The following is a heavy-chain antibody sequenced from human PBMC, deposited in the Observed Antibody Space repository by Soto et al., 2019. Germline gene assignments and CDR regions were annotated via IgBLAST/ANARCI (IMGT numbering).Heavy chain of an antibody. Sequence: EVQLVESGGGLVQPGRSLRLSCAASGFSFEDYAMHWVRQAPGTGLEWVSGIAWNSDIIGYADSVKGRFTISRDNGKNSMYLQMNSLRPEDTALYYFAKDHYGSAIYGMDVWGQGTTVTVSS. V-gene: IGHV3-9*01. CDR3: AKDHYGSAIYGMDV. CDR2: IAWNSDII. D-gene: IGHD3-10*01. CDR1: GFSFEDYA. J-gene: IGHJ6*02.